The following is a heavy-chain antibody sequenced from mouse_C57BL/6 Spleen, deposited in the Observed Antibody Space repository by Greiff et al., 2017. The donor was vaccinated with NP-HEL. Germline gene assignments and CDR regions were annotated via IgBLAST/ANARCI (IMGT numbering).Heavy chain of an antibody. CDR2: IYPGAGDT. CDR1: GYAFSSSW. V-gene: IGHV1-82*01. J-gene: IGHJ2*01. CDR3: ARRFITTVVDYFDY. D-gene: IGHD1-1*01. Sequence: VQLQQSGPELVKPGASVKISCKASGYAFSSSWMNWVKQRPGKGLEWIGRIYPGAGDTNYNGKFKGKATLTADKSSSTAYMQLSSLTSEDSAVYFCARRFITTVVDYFDYWGQGTTLTVSS.